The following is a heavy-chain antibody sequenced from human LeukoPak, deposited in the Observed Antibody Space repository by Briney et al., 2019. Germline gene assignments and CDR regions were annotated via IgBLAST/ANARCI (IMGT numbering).Heavy chain of an antibody. Sequence: GGSLRLSCAASGFTFSNAWMSWVRQAPGKGLEWVANIKQDGSEKYYVDSVKGRFTISRDNSKNTLYLQMNSLRAEDTAVYYCARETVTTSFWGQGTLVTVSS. CDR3: ARETVTTSF. V-gene: IGHV3-7*01. D-gene: IGHD4-17*01. CDR2: IKQDGSEK. CDR1: GFTFSNAW. J-gene: IGHJ4*02.